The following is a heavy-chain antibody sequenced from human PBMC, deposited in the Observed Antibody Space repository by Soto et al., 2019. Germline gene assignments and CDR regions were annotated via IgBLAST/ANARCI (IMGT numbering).Heavy chain of an antibody. D-gene: IGHD3-22*01. Sequence: SSETLSLTCTVSGDSISSSNYYWGWIRQPPGKGLEWIANIYYSGITYCNPSLKSRVAISVDTSKNQFSLKLSSVSAADTAIYYCARSNSGYYKWFDPWGQGTLVT. V-gene: IGHV4-39*01. CDR1: GDSISSSNYY. J-gene: IGHJ5*02. CDR3: ARSNSGYYKWFDP. CDR2: IYYSGIT.